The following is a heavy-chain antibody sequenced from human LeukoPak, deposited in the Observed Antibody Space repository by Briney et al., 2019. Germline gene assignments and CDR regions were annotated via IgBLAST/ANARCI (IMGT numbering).Heavy chain of an antibody. D-gene: IGHD4-17*01. V-gene: IGHV4-59*01. CDR1: GGSISSYY. CDR2: TYYSGST. Sequence: PSETLSLTCTVSGGSISSYYWSWIRQPPGKGLEWIGYTYYSGSTNYNPSLKSRVTISVDTSKNPFSLKLSSVTAADTAVYYCTRVFDYGALYYFDYWGQGTLVTVSS. J-gene: IGHJ4*02. CDR3: TRVFDYGALYYFDY.